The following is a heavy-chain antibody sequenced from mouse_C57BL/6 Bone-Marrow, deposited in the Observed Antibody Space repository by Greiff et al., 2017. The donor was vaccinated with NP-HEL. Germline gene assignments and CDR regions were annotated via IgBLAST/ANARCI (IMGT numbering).Heavy chain of an antibody. Sequence: VQLQESGAELARPGASVKLSCKASGYTFTSYGISWVKQRTGQGLEWIGEIYPRSGNTYYNEKFKGKATLTADKSSSTAYMELRSLTSEDSAVYVCAPLLRYPRYLNVWGTGTTGTVSS. CDR2: IYPRSGNT. J-gene: IGHJ1*03. CDR3: APLLRYPRYLNV. CDR1: GYTFTSYG. D-gene: IGHD1-1*01. V-gene: IGHV1-81*01.